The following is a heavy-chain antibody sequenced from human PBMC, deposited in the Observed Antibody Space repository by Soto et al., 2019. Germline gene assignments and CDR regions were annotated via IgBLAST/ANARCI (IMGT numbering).Heavy chain of an antibody. CDR2: ISAYNGDT. J-gene: IGHJ4*02. CDR3: ARDTAGGFDF. V-gene: IGHV1-18*01. Sequence: ASVKVSCKASGYTFTSYGISWVRQAPGQGLEWMGWISAYNGDTNYAQNLQGRATMTTDTSTNTAYMDLRSLRSDDTAVYYCARDTAGGFDFWGQGALVTVSS. CDR1: GYTFTSYG. D-gene: IGHD3-16*01.